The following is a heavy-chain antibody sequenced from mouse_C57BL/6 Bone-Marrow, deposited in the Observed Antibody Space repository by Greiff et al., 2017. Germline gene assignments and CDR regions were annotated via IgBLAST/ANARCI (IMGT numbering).Heavy chain of an antibody. CDR3: AIDGSSSYYAMDY. V-gene: IGHV1-74*01. Sequence: QVQLQQSGAELVKPGASVKVSCKASGYTFTSYWMHWVKQRPGQGLEWIGRIHPSDSDTNYNQKFKGKVTLTVDNSSSTAYMQLSSLTSEDSAVYYCAIDGSSSYYAMDYWGQGTSVTVSS. CDR2: IHPSDSDT. J-gene: IGHJ4*01. CDR1: GYTFTSYW. D-gene: IGHD1-1*01.